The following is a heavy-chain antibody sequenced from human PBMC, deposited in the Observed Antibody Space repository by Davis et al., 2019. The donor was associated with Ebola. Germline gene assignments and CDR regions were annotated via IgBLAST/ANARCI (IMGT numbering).Heavy chain of an antibody. CDR2: IRYDGSDK. J-gene: IGHJ4*02. V-gene: IGHV3-30*02. CDR1: GFSFSNYG. Sequence: GESLKISCAASGFSFSNYGMHWVRQAPGKGLEWVAFIRYDGSDKYYADSVKGRFTISRDNSKNTLYLQMNSLRAEDTAVYYCAKTPGWGQQLVLDGNYFDYWGQGTLVTVSS. D-gene: IGHD6-13*01. CDR3: AKTPGWGQQLVLDGNYFDY.